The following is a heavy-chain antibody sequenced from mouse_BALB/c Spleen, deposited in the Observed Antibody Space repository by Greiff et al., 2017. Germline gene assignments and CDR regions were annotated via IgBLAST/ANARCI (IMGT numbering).Heavy chain of an antibody. CDR2: IWRGGST. J-gene: IGHJ3*01. CDR1: GFSLTSYG. CDR3: AKGDGFAY. Sequence: QVQLKESGPRLVQPSQSLSITCTVSGFSLTSYGVHWVRQSPGKGLEWLGVIWRGGSTDYNAAFMSRLSNTNDNSKSQVFFKMNSLQAVDTAIYYCAKGDGFAYWGQGTLVTVSA. V-gene: IGHV2-5-1*01.